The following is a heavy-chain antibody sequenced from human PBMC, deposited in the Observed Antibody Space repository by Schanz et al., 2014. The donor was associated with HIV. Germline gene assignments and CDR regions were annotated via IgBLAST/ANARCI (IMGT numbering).Heavy chain of an antibody. CDR1: XLTFSDYA. CDR2: ISESGRYT. J-gene: IGHJ5*01. CDR3: AKDGSPPWGTYRXXXFDS. Sequence: EVQLLESXXXLVQPGGXXXXXXXASXLTFSDYAMTWVRQGAGKGLEWVSTISESGRYTYYADSVKGRFTISRDNSKNTLYLQMNSLRAEDAAVYYCAKDGSPPWGTYRXXXFDSWGLGTLVTVSS. V-gene: IGHV3-23*01. D-gene: IGHD3-16*02.